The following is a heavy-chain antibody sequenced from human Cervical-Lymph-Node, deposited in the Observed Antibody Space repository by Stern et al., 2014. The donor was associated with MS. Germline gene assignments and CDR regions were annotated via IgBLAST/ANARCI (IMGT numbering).Heavy chain of an antibody. CDR3: AKDTGGLGELSSYFDY. CDR2: ISWDGGST. D-gene: IGHD3-10*01. CDR1: GFTFDDYT. V-gene: IGHV3-43*01. J-gene: IGHJ4*02. Sequence: EVQLVESGGVVVQPGGSLRLSCAAAGFTFDDYTMPWVRHPPGKGLEWICLISWDGGSTSYADSVKGRFTISRDNSKNSLYLQMNSLRTEDTALYYCAKDTGGLGELSSYFDYWGLGTLVTVSS.